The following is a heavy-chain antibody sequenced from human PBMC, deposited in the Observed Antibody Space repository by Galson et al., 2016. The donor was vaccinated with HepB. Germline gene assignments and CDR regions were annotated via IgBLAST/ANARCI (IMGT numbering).Heavy chain of an antibody. D-gene: IGHD1-1*01. J-gene: IGHJ4*02. CDR1: VGSVNSGNYY. Sequence: SETLSLTCSVSVGSVNSGNYYWSWIRQPPGKGLEWIGYIYYSGSANYKPSLKSGTTKYNSSLRNRLTISLDTSKNQFTLRLRSVTAADTAKHYCARGWARYDLPPLDYWGQGALVIVSS. V-gene: IGHV4-61*01. CDR2: IYYSGSA. CDR3: ARGWARYDLPPLDY.